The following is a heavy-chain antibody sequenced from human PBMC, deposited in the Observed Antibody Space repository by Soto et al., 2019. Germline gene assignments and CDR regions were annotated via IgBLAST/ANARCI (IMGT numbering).Heavy chain of an antibody. V-gene: IGHV1-46*01. Sequence: QAQLVQSGAEVRKPGASVRDSCKASGYNLTNSYMHCVRQAPGHGLEWMGIINPNDGQTIYAQKFQGRVTITRCPSSRTFYLELSGLTPPDTALYLCAKDVEGPPVPYNWFDPWGKGTPVTVSS. CDR3: AKDVEGPPVPYNWFDP. J-gene: IGHJ5*02. CDR2: INPNDGQT. CDR1: GYNLTNSY. D-gene: IGHD6-6*01.